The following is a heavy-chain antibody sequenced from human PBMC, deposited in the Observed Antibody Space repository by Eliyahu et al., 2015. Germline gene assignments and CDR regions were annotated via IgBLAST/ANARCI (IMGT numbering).Heavy chain of an antibody. Sequence: QVQLQESGPGLVKPSETLSLTCXVXGGXISSYXWSWIRQPPGKGLEWIGYIYYSGSTNYNPSXKSRVTISVDTSKNQFSLKLSSVTAADTAVYYCARASFYDSSGYYHVGAFDIWGQGTMVTVSS. CDR1: GGXISSYX. CDR3: ARASFYDSSGYYHVGAFDI. D-gene: IGHD3-22*01. CDR2: IYYSGST. J-gene: IGHJ3*02. V-gene: IGHV4-59*01.